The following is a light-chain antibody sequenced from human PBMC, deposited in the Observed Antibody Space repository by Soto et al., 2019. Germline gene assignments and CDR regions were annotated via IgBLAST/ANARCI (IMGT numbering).Light chain of an antibody. J-gene: IGKJ1*01. V-gene: IGKV3-15*01. CDR2: GAS. CDR1: LSVSTN. CDR3: QQFRNWPWT. Sequence: EIVMTQSPGTLSVSPGERATLSCRASLSVSTNLAWYQQKPGQAPRLLIYGASTRATGISARFSGSGSGTEFTLTISSLQSEDFAVYYCQQFRNWPWTFGQGTKVDIK.